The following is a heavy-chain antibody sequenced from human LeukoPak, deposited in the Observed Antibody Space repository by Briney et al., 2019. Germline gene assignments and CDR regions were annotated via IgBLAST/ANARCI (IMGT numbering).Heavy chain of an antibody. CDR2: ISGSGGST. V-gene: IGHV3-23*01. Sequence: GGSLRLSCAVSRFAFSNYGMSWVRQAPGKGLEWVSAISGSGGSTYYADSVKGRFTISRDNSKNTLYLQMNSLRAEDTAVYYCARGLKQWPYYYFDYWGQGTLVTVSS. CDR3: ARGLKQWPYYYFDY. CDR1: RFAFSNYG. D-gene: IGHD6-19*01. J-gene: IGHJ4*02.